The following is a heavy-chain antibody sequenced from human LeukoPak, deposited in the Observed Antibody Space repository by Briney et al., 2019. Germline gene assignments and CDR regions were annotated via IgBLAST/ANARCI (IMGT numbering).Heavy chain of an antibody. J-gene: IGHJ3*02. V-gene: IGHV1-18*01. D-gene: IGHD4-23*01. CDR1: DYTFTSYG. CDR3: ARVWSTVVTHDAFDI. CDR2: ISAYNGNT. Sequence: GASVKVSCKPSDYTFTSYGMSWVRHAPGQGLEWMGWISAYNGNTNYAQKLQGRVTMTTDTSTSTAYMELRSLRSDDTAVYYCARVWSTVVTHDAFDIWGQGTMVTVSS.